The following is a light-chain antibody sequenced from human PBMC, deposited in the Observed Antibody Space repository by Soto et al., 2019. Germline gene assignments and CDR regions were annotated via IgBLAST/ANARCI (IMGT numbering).Light chain of an antibody. Sequence: DIPMTQSPCSLSASVGDRVTITCRASQSISTYLNWYQQKPGKAPKLLIYAASSLQSGVPSRFSGSGSGTDFTLTISSLQPEDFATYYCQRSYKTPRFTFGPGTKVDIK. CDR1: QSISTY. CDR2: AAS. J-gene: IGKJ3*01. V-gene: IGKV1-39*01. CDR3: QRSYKTPRFT.